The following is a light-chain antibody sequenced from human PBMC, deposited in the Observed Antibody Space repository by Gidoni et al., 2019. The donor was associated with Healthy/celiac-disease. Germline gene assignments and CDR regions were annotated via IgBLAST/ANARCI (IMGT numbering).Light chain of an antibody. CDR1: KSVSSN. Sequence: EIVMTQSPATLSVSPGETATLSCRASKSVSSNLAWYQQKPGQAPRLLIYGASTRAPGIPDRFSGSGSGTDFTLTISSLQSEDSAVYYCQQYNNWPPWTFGQGTKVEIK. CDR2: GAS. J-gene: IGKJ1*01. CDR3: QQYNNWPPWT. V-gene: IGKV3-15*01.